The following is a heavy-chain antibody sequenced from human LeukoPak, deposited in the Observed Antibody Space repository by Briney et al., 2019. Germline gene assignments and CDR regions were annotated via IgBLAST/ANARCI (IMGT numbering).Heavy chain of an antibody. CDR2: SNPKSGGR. Sequence: ASVKVSCKASGYTFTDYFIHWVRQAPGQGLEWVGWSNPKSGGRNFAQKFQGRVTMARDTSISTAYLELSSLRSDDTGMYYCARLARPGVTTAGRFWLDPWGQGTLVTVSS. CDR1: GYTFTDYF. V-gene: IGHV1-2*02. J-gene: IGHJ5*02. D-gene: IGHD6-13*01. CDR3: ARLARPGVTTAGRFWLDP.